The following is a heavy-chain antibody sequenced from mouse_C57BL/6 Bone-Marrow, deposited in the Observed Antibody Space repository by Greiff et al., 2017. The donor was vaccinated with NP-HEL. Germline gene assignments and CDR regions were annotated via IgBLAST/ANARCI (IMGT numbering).Heavy chain of an antibody. V-gene: IGHV1-55*01. CDR2: IYPGSGST. J-gene: IGHJ2*01. CDR1: GYTFTSYW. D-gene: IGHD1-1*01. CDR3: ARSHLAGSFDY. Sequence: VKLMESGAELVKPGASVKMSCKASGYTFTSYWITWVKQRPGQGLEWIGDIYPGSGSTNYNEKFKSKATLTVDTSSSTAYMQLSSLTSEDSAVYYCARSHLAGSFDYWGQGTTLTVSS.